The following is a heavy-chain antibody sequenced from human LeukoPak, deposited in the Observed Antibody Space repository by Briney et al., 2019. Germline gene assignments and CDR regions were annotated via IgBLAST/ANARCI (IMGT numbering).Heavy chain of an antibody. CDR3: AKDQTAGSNYFGY. J-gene: IGHJ4*02. V-gene: IGHV3-23*01. CDR2: ISGSGGST. CDR1: GFTFSSYA. D-gene: IGHD4-11*01. Sequence: GGSLRLSCAASGFTFSSYAMSWVCQAPGKGLEWVSAISGSGGSTYYADSVKGRFTISRDNSKNTLYLQMNSLRAEDTAVYYCAKDQTAGSNYFGYWGQGTLVTVSS.